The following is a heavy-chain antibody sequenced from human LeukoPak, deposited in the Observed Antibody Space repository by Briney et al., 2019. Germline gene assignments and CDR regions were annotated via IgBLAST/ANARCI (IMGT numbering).Heavy chain of an antibody. CDR3: ARDLFSVDVGIGY. Sequence: PGGSLRLSCAASGFTFSSYWMHWVRQAPGKGLVWVSRINSDGSTTNYADSVKGRFTISRDNAKKTLYLQMNSLRAEDTAVYYCARDLFSVDVGIGYWGQGTLVTVSS. CDR1: GFTFSSYW. J-gene: IGHJ4*02. D-gene: IGHD3/OR15-3a*01. V-gene: IGHV3-74*01. CDR2: INSDGSTT.